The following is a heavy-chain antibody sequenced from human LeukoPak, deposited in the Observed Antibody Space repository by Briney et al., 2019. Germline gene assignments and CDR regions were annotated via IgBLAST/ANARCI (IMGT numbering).Heavy chain of an antibody. CDR1: GGSISSSNW. V-gene: IGHV4-4*02. Sequence: SETLSLTCAVSGGSISSSNWWSWVRQPPGKGLEWIGEIYHSGSTNYNPSLKSRVTISVDKSKNQFSLKLSSVTAADTAVYYCARHGDNSSWYVAYWGQGTLVTVSS. D-gene: IGHD6-13*01. J-gene: IGHJ4*02. CDR2: IYHSGST. CDR3: ARHGDNSSWYVAY.